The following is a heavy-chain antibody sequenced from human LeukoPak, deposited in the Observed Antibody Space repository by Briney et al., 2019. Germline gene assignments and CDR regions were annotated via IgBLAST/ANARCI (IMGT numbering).Heavy chain of an antibody. J-gene: IGHJ3*02. CDR2: IKSKTDGGTT. Sequence: GGSLRLSCAASGFTFSNAWMSWVRQAPGKGLEWVGRIKSKTDGGTTDYAAPVKGRFTISRDDSKNTLYLQMNSLKTEDTAVYYCTTSFYSSGLDAFDIWGQGTMVTVSS. D-gene: IGHD6-19*01. CDR3: TTSFYSSGLDAFDI. V-gene: IGHV3-15*01. CDR1: GFTFSNAW.